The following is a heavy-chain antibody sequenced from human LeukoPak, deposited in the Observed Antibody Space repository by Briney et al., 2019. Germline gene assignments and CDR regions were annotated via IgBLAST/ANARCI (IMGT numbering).Heavy chain of an antibody. CDR1: GGSISSSSYH. CDR3: ARRHCSGGTCRFDY. CDR2: IYYSGST. Sequence: PSETLSLTCTVSGGSISSSSYHWGWIRQPPGKGLEWIGNIYYSGSTYYNPSLKSRVTISVDTSKNQFSLKLSSVTAADTAVYYCARRHCSGGTCRFDYWGQGTLVTVSS. V-gene: IGHV4-39*01. J-gene: IGHJ4*02. D-gene: IGHD2-15*01.